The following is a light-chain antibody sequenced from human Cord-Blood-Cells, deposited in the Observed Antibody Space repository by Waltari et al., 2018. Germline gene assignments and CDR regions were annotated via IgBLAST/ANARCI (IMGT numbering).Light chain of an antibody. CDR3: CSYAGSSTVV. V-gene: IGLV2-23*02. CDR2: EVS. Sequence: QSALTQPPSVSGSPGPSLTISCTGTSSDVGSYNLFSWYQQHPGKAPKLMIYEVSKRPSGVSNRFSGSKSGNTASLTISGLQAEDEADYYCCSYAGSSTVVFGGGTKLTVL. CDR1: SSDVGSYNL. J-gene: IGLJ2*01.